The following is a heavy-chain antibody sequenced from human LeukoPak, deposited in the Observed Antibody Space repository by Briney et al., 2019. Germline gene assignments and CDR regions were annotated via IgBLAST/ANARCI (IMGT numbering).Heavy chain of an antibody. J-gene: IGHJ6*04. CDR2: ISGYNGNT. V-gene: IGHV1-18*04. CDR3: ARTYYDILTGYYLGGYYYGMDV. Sequence: ASVKVYCKASGYTFTSYGISWVRQAPGQGLEWMGWISGYNGNTNYAQNLQGRVTMTTDTSTSTAYMELRSLRSDDTAVYYCARTYYDILTGYYLGGYYYGMDVWGKGTTVTVSS. CDR1: GYTFTSYG. D-gene: IGHD3-9*01.